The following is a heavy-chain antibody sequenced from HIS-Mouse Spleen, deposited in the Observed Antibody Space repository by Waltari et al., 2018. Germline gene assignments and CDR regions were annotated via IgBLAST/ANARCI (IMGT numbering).Heavy chain of an antibody. Sequence: LVESGGGLVKPGRSLRLSCTASGFTFGDYAMSWFRQAPGKGLEWVGFIRSNAYCGTTEYATSVKGRFTISRDESKSIAYLQMNSLKTEDTAVYYCTRVGVAYYDSSGDDAFDIWGQGTMVTVSS. V-gene: IGHV3-49*05. CDR1: GFTFGDYA. D-gene: IGHD3-22*01. J-gene: IGHJ3*02. CDR3: TRVGVAYYDSSGDDAFDI. CDR2: IRSNAYCGTT.